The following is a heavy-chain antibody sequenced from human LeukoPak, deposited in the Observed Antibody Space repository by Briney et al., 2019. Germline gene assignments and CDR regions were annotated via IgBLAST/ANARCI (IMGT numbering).Heavy chain of an antibody. CDR2: IYYSGST. CDR3: ARGQILAGYYYDDY. Sequence: SQTLSLTCTVSGGSISSGGYYWSWIRQPPGTGLEWIGYIYYSGSTNYNPSLNSRVTISVDTSKNRFSLKLSSVTAADTAVYFCARGQILAGYYYDDYWGQGTLVTVSS. D-gene: IGHD3-9*01. CDR1: GGSISSGGYY. J-gene: IGHJ4*02. V-gene: IGHV4-61*08.